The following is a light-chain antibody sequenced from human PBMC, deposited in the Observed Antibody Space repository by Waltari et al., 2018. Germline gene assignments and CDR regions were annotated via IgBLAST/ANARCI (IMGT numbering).Light chain of an antibody. CDR2: GTS. V-gene: IGKV3-20*01. J-gene: IGKJ4*01. Sequence: EIVLTQSPSTLSVSPGERAPLSCRASQTVSSIALTWYQQKPGQPPRLLIYGTSNRATGIPDRFSGTGSGTDFTLTISRLEPEDFAVYYCQQYDGTTLTFGGGTKVEI. CDR1: QTVSSIA. CDR3: QQYDGTTLT.